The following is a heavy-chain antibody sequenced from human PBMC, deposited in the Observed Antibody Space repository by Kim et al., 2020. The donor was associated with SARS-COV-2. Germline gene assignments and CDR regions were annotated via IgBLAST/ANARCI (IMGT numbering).Heavy chain of an antibody. V-gene: IGHV4-34*01. CDR3: ARGGGGITVGTLGWGYYY. CDR1: GGSFSGNY. Sequence: SETLSLTCAVYGGSFSGNYWGWIRQPPGKGLVWIGEFNHSGGTNYNPSLKGRVTISVDPSKNQFSRKLSPVPAADTAVFDVARGGGGITVGTLGWGYYY. CDR2: FNHSGGT. D-gene: IGHD3-3*01. J-gene: IGHJ6*01.